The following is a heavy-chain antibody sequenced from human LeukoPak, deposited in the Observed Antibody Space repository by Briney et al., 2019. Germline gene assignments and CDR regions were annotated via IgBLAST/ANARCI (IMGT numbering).Heavy chain of an antibody. CDR3: AREVSYCGTTNCQSDY. J-gene: IGHJ4*02. CDR1: GFTFSSYG. CDR2: IWYDGSNK. V-gene: IGHV3-33*01. D-gene: IGHD2-2*01. Sequence: GGSLGLSCAASGFTFSSYGMHWVRQAPGKGLEWVALIWYDGSNKYYADSVKGRFTISRDNSKNTVFLQMNSPRAEDTAVYYCAREVSYCGTTNCQSDYWGQGTLVTVSS.